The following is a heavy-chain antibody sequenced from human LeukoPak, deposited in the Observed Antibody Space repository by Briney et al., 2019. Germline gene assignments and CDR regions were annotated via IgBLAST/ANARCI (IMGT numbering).Heavy chain of an antibody. CDR1: GGSISSGGYY. CDR2: IYYSGST. J-gene: IGHJ4*02. Sequence: SETLSLTCTVSGGSISSGGYYWSWIRQHPGKGLEWIGHIYYSGSTHYNPSLKSRITISVDTSKNQFSLKLSSVTAADTAVYYCARGSGTYYYDSSGYSYYFDYWGQGTLVTVSS. D-gene: IGHD3-22*01. CDR3: ARGSGTYYYDSSGYSYYFDY. V-gene: IGHV4-31*03.